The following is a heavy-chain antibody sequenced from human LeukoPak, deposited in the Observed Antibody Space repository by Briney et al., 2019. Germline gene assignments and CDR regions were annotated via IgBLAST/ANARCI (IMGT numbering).Heavy chain of an antibody. CDR3: ARGLWTAHYYYYYGMDV. CDR1: GFTFSSYS. D-gene: IGHD3/OR15-3a*01. CDR2: ISSSSSYI. Sequence: GGSLRLSCAASGFTFSSYSMNWVRQAPGKGLEWVSAISSSSSYIYYADSVKGRFTISRDNAKNSLYLQVNSLRAEDTAVYYCARGLWTAHYYYYYGMDVWGQGTTVTVSS. J-gene: IGHJ6*02. V-gene: IGHV3-21*01.